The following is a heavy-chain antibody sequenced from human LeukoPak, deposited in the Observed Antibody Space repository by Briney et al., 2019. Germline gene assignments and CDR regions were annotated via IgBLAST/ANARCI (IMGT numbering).Heavy chain of an antibody. V-gene: IGHV3-23*01. CDR2: ISGSGGST. D-gene: IGHD3-10*01. Sequence: GGSLRLSCAASGFTFSSYAMSWVRQAPGKGLEWVSAISGSGGSTYYADSVKGRFTISRDNSKNTLYLQMNRLRAEDTAVYYCAKEDGSGSYYSTTYYYYGMGVWGQGTTVTVSS. J-gene: IGHJ6*02. CDR3: AKEDGSGSYYSTTYYYYGMGV. CDR1: GFTFSSYA.